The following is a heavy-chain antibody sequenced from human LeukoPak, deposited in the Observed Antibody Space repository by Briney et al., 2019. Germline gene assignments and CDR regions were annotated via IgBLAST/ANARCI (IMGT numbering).Heavy chain of an antibody. CDR1: GYSFTSYW. J-gene: IGHJ4*02. CDR3: ARHEPLIVGATAFDY. V-gene: IGHV5-51*01. D-gene: IGHD1-26*01. Sequence: GESLKISCKGSGYSFTSYWIGWVRQMPGEGLEWMGIIYPGDSDTRYSPSFQGQVTISADKSISTAYLQWSSLKASDTAMYYCARHEPLIVGATAFDYWGQGTLVTVSS. CDR2: IYPGDSDT.